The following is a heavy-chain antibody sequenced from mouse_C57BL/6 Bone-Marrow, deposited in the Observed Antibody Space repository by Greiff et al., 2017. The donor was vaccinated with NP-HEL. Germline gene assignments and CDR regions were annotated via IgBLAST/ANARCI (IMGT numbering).Heavy chain of an antibody. CDR3: ARWFYYGSSWYFDV. V-gene: IGHV1-64*01. J-gene: IGHJ1*03. Sequence: VQLQQPGAELVKPGASVKLSCKASGYTFTSYWMRWVKQRPGQGLEWIGMIHPNSGSTNYNEKFKSKATLTVDKSSSTAYMQLSSLTSEDSAVYYCARWFYYGSSWYFDVWGTGTTVTVSS. D-gene: IGHD1-1*01. CDR2: IHPNSGST. CDR1: GYTFTSYW.